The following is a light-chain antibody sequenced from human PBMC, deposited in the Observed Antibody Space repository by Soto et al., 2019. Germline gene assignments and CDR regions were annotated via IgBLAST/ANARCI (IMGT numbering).Light chain of an antibody. J-gene: IGKJ1*01. CDR3: QQSYVTPRT. CDR2: DAS. V-gene: IGKV1-39*01. Sequence: DIPMTQSPSPLSASIGDRVNITCRASQSIDNFLNWYQQRAGTAPKLLIYDASSLQSGVPSRFSGSGSGTDFTLIISSLQPEDFATYYCQQSYVTPRTFGPGTKVDIK. CDR1: QSIDNF.